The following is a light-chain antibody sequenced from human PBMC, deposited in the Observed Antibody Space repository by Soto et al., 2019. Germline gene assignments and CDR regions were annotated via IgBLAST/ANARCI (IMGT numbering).Light chain of an antibody. CDR1: SSDVGGYNY. Sequence: QSALTQPPSASGCPGQSDTLSSPGNSSDVGGYNYVCWYKQHPGKAPKLMIYEVSKRPAGGRECFSGSSSGNTAAPTVSGLQTEHEAVYYCSSHAGSNYLVFGAGPEETV. CDR2: EVS. CDR3: SSHAGSNYLV. V-gene: IGLV2-8*01. J-gene: IGLJ1*01.